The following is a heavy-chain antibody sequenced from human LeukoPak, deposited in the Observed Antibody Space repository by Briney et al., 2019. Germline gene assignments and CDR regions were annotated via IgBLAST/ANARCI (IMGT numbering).Heavy chain of an antibody. CDR1: GYTFTDYY. D-gene: IGHD6-13*01. J-gene: IGHJ5*02. V-gene: IGHV1-2*02. Sequence: ASVKVSCKASGYTFTDYYIHWVRQAPGQGLEWVGWMNPNSGGTDYAQKYQGRVTMTRDTSISTAYMELSNLESADTAIYYCARDVFAAYSTHHKFDPWGQGTVVTVSS. CDR3: ARDVFAAYSTHHKFDP. CDR2: MNPNSGGT.